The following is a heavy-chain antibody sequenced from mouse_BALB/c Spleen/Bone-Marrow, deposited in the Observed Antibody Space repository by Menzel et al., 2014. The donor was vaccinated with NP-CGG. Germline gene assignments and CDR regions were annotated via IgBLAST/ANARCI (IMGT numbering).Heavy chain of an antibody. D-gene: IGHD2-2*01. CDR1: GFNIKGIY. J-gene: IGHJ1*01. Sequence: EVQLVESGAELVKPGASVKLPCTASGFNIKGIYIHWVMQRPEQGLAWIGRIDPASGDTKFDPRFQGKATITADTSSNTAYLQVTSLTSEDTAVYYCARVNPWYFDVWGAGTTVTVSS. CDR2: IDPASGDT. CDR3: ARVNPWYFDV. V-gene: IGHV14-3*02.